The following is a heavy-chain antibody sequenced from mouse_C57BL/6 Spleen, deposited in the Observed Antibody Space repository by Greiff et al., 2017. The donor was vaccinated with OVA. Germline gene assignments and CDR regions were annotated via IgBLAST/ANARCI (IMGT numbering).Heavy chain of an antibody. Sequence: VQLQQPGAELVRPGTSVKLSCKASGYTFTSYWMHWVKQRPGQGLEWIGVIDPSDSYTNYNQKFKGKATLTVDTSSSTAYMQLSSLTSEDSAVYYCARDGSSGGFAYWGQGTLVTVSA. CDR2: IDPSDSYT. CDR1: GYTFTSYW. V-gene: IGHV1-59*01. D-gene: IGHD1-1*01. CDR3: ARDGSSGGFAY. J-gene: IGHJ3*01.